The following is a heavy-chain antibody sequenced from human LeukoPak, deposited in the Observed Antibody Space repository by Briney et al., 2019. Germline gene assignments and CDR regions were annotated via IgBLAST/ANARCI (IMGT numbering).Heavy chain of an antibody. J-gene: IGHJ3*02. D-gene: IGHD2-15*01. CDR1: GGSISSGGYS. CDR2: IYHSGST. V-gene: IGHV4-30-2*01. Sequence: SETLSLTCAVSGGSISSGGYSWSWIRQPPGKGLEWIGYIYHSGSTYYNPCLKSRVTISVDRSKNQFSLKLSSVIAADTAVYYLAREPSQDRSFDIGGQGTRATVS. CDR3: AREPSQDRSFDI.